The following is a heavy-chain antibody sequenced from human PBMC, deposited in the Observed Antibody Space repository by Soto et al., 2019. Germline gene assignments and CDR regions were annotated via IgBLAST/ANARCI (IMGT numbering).Heavy chain of an antibody. CDR1: GFTFSDYY. Sequence: PGWSLRLSCTASGFTFSDYYMSWIRQAPGKGLEWLAYISGSGTTTYYTGSVKGRFAISRDNARTSLYLQINSLRVEDSAVYYCARSSMTYFEFWGRGTLVTVSS. V-gene: IGHV3-11*01. J-gene: IGHJ4*02. CDR3: ARSSMTYFEF. CDR2: ISGSGTTT.